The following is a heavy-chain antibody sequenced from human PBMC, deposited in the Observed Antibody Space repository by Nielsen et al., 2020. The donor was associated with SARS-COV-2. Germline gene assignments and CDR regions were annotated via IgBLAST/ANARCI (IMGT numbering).Heavy chain of an antibody. CDR2: IYYSGST. J-gene: IGHJ5*02. D-gene: IGHD3-10*01. CDR3: AREWWVRGVMDPNWFDP. V-gene: IGHV4-59*12. CDR1: GGSISSYY. Sequence: GSLRLSCTVSGGSISSYYWSWIRQPPGKGLEWIGYIYYSGSTNYNPSLKSRVTISVDTSKNQFSLKLSSVTAADTAVYYCAREWWVRGVMDPNWFDPWGQGTLVTVSS.